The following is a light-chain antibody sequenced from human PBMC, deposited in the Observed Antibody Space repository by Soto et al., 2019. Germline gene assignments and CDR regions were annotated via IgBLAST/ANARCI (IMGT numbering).Light chain of an antibody. CDR2: DVS. V-gene: IGLV2-14*03. J-gene: IGLJ1*01. CDR1: SSDVDGYNY. CDR3: SSYTTSNTRQIV. Sequence: QSALTQPASVSGSPGQSITISCTGTSSDVDGYNYVSWYQHHPGEAPKLMIYDVSNRPSGVSNRFSGSKSGNTASLTISGLQPEDEADYYCSSYTTSNTRQIVFGTGTKLTVL.